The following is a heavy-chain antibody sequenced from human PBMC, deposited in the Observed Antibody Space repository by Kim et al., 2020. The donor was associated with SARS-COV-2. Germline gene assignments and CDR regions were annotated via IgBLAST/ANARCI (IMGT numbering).Heavy chain of an antibody. CDR3: ARDGRYGWSVTSGAFDI. J-gene: IGHJ3*02. Sequence: GGSLRLSCAASGFTFSSYWMSWVRQAPGKGLEWVANIKQDGSEKYYVDSVKGRFTISRDNAKNSLYLQMNSLRAEDTAVYYCARDGRYGWSVTSGAFDIWGQGTMVTVSS. CDR1: GFTFSSYW. D-gene: IGHD4-17*01. V-gene: IGHV3-7*01. CDR2: IKQDGSEK.